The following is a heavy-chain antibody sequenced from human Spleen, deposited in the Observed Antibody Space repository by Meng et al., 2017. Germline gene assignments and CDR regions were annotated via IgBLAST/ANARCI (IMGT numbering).Heavy chain of an antibody. V-gene: IGHV4-34*01. CDR2: INHSGST. CDR3: ARGPTTMAHDFDY. D-gene: IGHD4-11*01. Sequence: QVQRQQWGGGRLKPSETLSLTCVVSGGSFSDYYWGWIRQPPGKGLEWIGEINHSGSTNYNPSLESRTTISVDTSQNNLSLKLSSVTAADSAVYYCARGPTTMAHDFDYWGQGTLVTVSS. CDR1: GGSFSDYY. J-gene: IGHJ4*02.